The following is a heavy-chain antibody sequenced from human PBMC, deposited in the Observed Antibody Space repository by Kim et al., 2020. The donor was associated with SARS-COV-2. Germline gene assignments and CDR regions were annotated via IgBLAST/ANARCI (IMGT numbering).Heavy chain of an antibody. CDR3: AKESGSGSYYAWAYYYYGMDV. D-gene: IGHD3-10*01. V-gene: IGHV3-30*18. Sequence: GESLRLSCAASGFTFSSYGMHWVRQAPGKGLEWVAVISYDGSNKYYADSVKGRFTISRDNSKNTLYLQMNSLRAEDTAVYYCAKESGSGSYYAWAYYYYGMDVWGEGTTLTASS. CDR1: GFTFSSYG. CDR2: ISYDGSNK. J-gene: IGHJ6*04.